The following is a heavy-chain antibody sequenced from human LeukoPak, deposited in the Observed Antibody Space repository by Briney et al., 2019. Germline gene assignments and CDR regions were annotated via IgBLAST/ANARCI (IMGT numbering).Heavy chain of an antibody. J-gene: IGHJ3*02. CDR2: ISSSSSYI. Sequence: PGGFLRLSCAASGFTFSSYSMNWVRQAPGKGLEWVSSISSSSSYIYYADSVKGRFTISRDNAKNSLYLQMNSLRAEDTAVYYCAREGIAVAGPNDAFDIWGQGTMVTVSS. CDR3: AREGIAVAGPNDAFDI. D-gene: IGHD6-19*01. V-gene: IGHV3-21*01. CDR1: GFTFSSYS.